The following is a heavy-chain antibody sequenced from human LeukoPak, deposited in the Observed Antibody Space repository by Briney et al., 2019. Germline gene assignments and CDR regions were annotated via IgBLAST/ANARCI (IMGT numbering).Heavy chain of an antibody. J-gene: IGHJ4*02. CDR2: ISNDGSKK. Sequence: GGSLRLSCAASGFTFSSYGMHWVRQAPGKGLDWVAVISNDGSKKYYADSVKGRFTISRDNSKNTLSLRVSSLRTEDTAVYYCAKDRYSYAFEYSDSWGQGTLVTVSS. V-gene: IGHV3-30*18. CDR3: AKDRYSYAFEYSDS. CDR1: GFTFSSYG. D-gene: IGHD5-18*01.